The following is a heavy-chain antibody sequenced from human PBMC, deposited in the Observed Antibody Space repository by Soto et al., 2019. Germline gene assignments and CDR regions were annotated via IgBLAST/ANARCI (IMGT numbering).Heavy chain of an antibody. D-gene: IGHD6-19*01. CDR3: ARDRGVAPPVAGNTHYYYHMDV. Sequence: QDQLVQSGAEVKKPGASVTVSCKASGYSFTNYGITWVRQAPGQGLEGMGWISGFNGNTHYAQKLQGRVTMTTDASTSTAYMELRSLRSDDTAVYYCARDRGVAPPVAGNTHYYYHMDVWGKGTTVTVSS. CDR1: GYSFTNYG. CDR2: ISGFNGNT. V-gene: IGHV1-18*01. J-gene: IGHJ6*03.